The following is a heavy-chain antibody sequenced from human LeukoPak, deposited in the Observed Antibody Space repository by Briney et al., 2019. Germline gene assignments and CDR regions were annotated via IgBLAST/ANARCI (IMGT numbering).Heavy chain of an antibody. CDR3: AKDLRLLRYFQH. Sequence: GGSLRLSCAASGFTFSSYAMSWVRQAPGKGLEWVSGISGSGGSTYYADSVKGRFTISRDNSKNTLYLQMNSLRAEDTAVYYCAKDLRLLRYFQHWGQGTLVTVSS. V-gene: IGHV3-23*01. CDR2: ISGSGGST. J-gene: IGHJ1*01. CDR1: GFTFSSYA. D-gene: IGHD2/OR15-2a*01.